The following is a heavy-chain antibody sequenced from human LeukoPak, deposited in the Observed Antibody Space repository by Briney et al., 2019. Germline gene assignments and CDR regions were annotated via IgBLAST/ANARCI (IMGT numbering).Heavy chain of an antibody. CDR3: ARVYGGRYVFDY. V-gene: IGHV3-30*04. J-gene: IGHJ4*02. CDR1: GFTFSSYA. CDR2: ISYDGSNK. Sequence: PGGSLRLSCAASGFTFSSYAMHWVRQAPGKGLEWVAVISYDGSNKYYADSVKGRFTISRDNSKNTLYLQVNSLRAEDTAVYYCARVYGGRYVFDYWGQGTLVTVSS. D-gene: IGHD2-15*01.